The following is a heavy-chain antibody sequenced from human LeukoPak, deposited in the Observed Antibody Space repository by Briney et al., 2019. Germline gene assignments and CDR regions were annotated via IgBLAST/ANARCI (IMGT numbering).Heavy chain of an antibody. CDR3: ARVTTYGGNSWAFDY. D-gene: IGHD4-23*01. CDR2: IYYSGST. J-gene: IGHJ4*02. V-gene: IGHV4-59*12. Sequence: SETLSLTCTVSGGSMSPYHWGWIRQPPGKGLEWTGYIYYSGSTNYNPSLNSRVTISVDTSKNQFSLRLSSVTAADTAVYYCARVTTYGGNSWAFDYWGQGTLVTVSS. CDR1: GGSMSPYH.